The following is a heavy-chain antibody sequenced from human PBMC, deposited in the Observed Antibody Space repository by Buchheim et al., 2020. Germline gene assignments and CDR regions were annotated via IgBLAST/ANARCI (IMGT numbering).Heavy chain of an antibody. CDR2: IYYSGST. V-gene: IGHV4-39*01. CDR3: ARSRYYYDSSGYYTD. J-gene: IGHJ4*02. D-gene: IGHD3-22*01. CDR1: GGSISSSSYY. Sequence: QLQLQESGPGLVKPSETLSLTCTVSGGSISSSSYYWGWIRQPPGKGLEWIGSIYYSGSTYYNPSLQSRVTISVDTSKNQFSLKLSSGTAADTAVYYCARSRYYYDSSGYYTDWGQGTL.